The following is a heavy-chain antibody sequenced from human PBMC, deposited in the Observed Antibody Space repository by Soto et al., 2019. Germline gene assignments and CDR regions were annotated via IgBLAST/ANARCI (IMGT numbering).Heavy chain of an antibody. D-gene: IGHD4-17*01. Sequence: PGGSLRVSCAAGGFTFCDYAMHCVRQAPGKGLEWVAVIWHDGTNKYYADSVKGRFTISRDNSKNTLSLQMNSLRADDTAVYYYARPALLVTTFDYWGQGALVTVLL. CDR1: GFTFCDYA. CDR2: IWHDGTNK. V-gene: IGHV3-33*01. J-gene: IGHJ4*02. CDR3: ARPALLVTTFDY.